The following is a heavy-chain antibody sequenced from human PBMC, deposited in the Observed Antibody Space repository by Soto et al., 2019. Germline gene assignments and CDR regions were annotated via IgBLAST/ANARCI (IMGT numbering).Heavy chain of an antibody. J-gene: IGHJ5*02. D-gene: IGHD2-2*01. Sequence: NPSETLSLTCAVYGGSFSGYYWSWIRQPPGKGLEWIGEINHSGSTNYNPPLKSRVTISVDTSKNQFSLKLSSVTAADTAVYYCARGLTVVVVPAARWFDPWGQGTLVTVSS. CDR1: GGSFSGYY. V-gene: IGHV4-34*01. CDR2: INHSGST. CDR3: ARGLTVVVVPAARWFDP.